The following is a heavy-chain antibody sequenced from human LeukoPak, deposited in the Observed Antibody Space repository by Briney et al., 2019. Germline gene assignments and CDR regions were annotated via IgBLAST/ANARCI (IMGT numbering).Heavy chain of an antibody. CDR3: ARGIWDVKSSVFDY. V-gene: IGHV1-2*02. CDR1: GYTFTGYY. Sequence: ASVTVSCKASGYTFTGYYMHWVRQAPGQGLEWMGWINPNSGGTNYAQKFQGRVTMTRDTSISTAYMELSRLRSDDTAVYYCARGIWDVKSSVFDYWGQGTLVTVSS. CDR2: INPNSGGT. D-gene: IGHD3-22*01. J-gene: IGHJ4*02.